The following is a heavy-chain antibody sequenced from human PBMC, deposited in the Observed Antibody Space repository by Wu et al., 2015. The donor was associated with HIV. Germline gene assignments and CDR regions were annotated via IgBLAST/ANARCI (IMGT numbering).Heavy chain of an antibody. D-gene: IGHD2-15*01. Sequence: QVQLVQSGAEVKKPGASVKVSCKASGYTFTTYYMHWARQAPGQGLEWMGIIDPNAGSTYYAQKFQGRVTMTRDTSTSTLYMDLSSLRSEDTAVYYCARGLYTERISSVVGVARLDAFDIWGQGTMVTVSS. CDR1: GYTFTTYY. CDR2: IDPNAGST. J-gene: IGHJ3*02. V-gene: IGHV1-46*01. CDR3: ARGLYTERISSVVGVARLDAFDI.